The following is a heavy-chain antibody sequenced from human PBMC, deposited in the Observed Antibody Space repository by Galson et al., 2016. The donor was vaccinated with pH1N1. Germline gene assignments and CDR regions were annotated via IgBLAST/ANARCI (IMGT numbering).Heavy chain of an antibody. D-gene: IGHD2-2*01. CDR3: AKDQSPFWRVVIPAADPQYFDY. V-gene: IGHV3-7*01. CDR2: INPAGSDI. CDR1: GFTFSTNW. J-gene: IGHJ4*02. Sequence: SLRLSCAASGFTFSTNWMSWVRQAPGKGLEWVANINPAGSDIYYVDCVKGRFTVSRDNVKNALYLQMNSLRAEDTAVYYCAKDQSPFWRVVIPAADPQYFDYWGQGTLVTVSS.